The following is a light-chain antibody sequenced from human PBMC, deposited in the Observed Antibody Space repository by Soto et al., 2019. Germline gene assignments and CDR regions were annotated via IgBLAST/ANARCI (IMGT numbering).Light chain of an antibody. V-gene: IGLV2-8*01. CDR2: EVT. Sequence: QSALTQPTSASGSPGQSVRISCTGTSSDVGGYNYVSWYQQHPGKAPRLLIYEVTQQPSGVPDRFSGSKSGNTASLTVSGLQAEDEDYYFFFFYSGGTHHVF. CDR1: SSDVGGYNY. CDR3: FFYSGGTHHV. J-gene: IGLJ1*01.